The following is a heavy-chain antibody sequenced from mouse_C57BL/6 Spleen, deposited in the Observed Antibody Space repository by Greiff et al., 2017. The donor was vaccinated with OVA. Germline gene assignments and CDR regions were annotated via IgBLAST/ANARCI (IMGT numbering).Heavy chain of an antibody. CDR3: TRYGSSPFDY. V-gene: IGHV1-15*01. CDR2: IDPETGGT. J-gene: IGHJ2*01. Sequence: VQGVESGAELVRPGASVTLSCKASGYTFTDYEMHWVKQTPVHGLEWIGAIDPETGGTAYNQKFKGKAILTADKSSSTAYMELRSLTSEDSAVYYCTRYGSSPFDYWGQGTTLTVSS. CDR1: GYTFTDYE. D-gene: IGHD1-1*01.